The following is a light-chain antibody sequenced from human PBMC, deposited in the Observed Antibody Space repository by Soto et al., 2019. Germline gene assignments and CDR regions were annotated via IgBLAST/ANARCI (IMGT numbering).Light chain of an antibody. CDR3: QQYYTYSRT. J-gene: IGKJ1*01. Sequence: DIQMTQSPSTLSSSVGDRFTITCRASQSISSYLNWYQQKPGKAPDLLIYDASTLQSGVPSRFSGSGSGTEFTLTISSLQPDDFATYSCQQYYTYSRTFGQGTMV. V-gene: IGKV1-5*01. CDR1: QSISSY. CDR2: DAS.